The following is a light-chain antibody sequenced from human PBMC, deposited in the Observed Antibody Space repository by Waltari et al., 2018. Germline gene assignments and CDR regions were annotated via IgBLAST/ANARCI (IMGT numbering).Light chain of an antibody. CDR3: MQALQTPPT. CDR2: LGS. V-gene: IGKV2-28*01. CDR1: QSILHSNGYNY. Sequence: DIVMTQSPLSLPVTLGEPVSITCRSSQSILHSNGYNYLDWYLQKPGQPPQLLLYLGSNRSSGGPDRFSGSGSGTDFTLKISRVEAQDVVVYYCMQALQTPPTFGGGTKVEIK. J-gene: IGKJ4*01.